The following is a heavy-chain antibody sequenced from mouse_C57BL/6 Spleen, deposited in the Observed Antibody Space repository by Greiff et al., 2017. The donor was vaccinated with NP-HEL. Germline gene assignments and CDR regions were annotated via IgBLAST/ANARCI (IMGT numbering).Heavy chain of an antibody. CDR3: ARDPYFPYYYGSSYSYWYFDV. CDR1: GFPFSSYA. CDR2: ISDGGSYT. V-gene: IGHV5-4*01. J-gene: IGHJ1*03. Sequence: VHLVESGGGLVKPGGSLQLSCAASGFPFSSYAMSWVRQTPEKRLEWVATISDGGSYTYYPDNVKGRFTIPRSTAKNNLYLQMSHLKSEDTAMYYCARDPYFPYYYGSSYSYWYFDVWGTGTTGTVSS. D-gene: IGHD1-1*01.